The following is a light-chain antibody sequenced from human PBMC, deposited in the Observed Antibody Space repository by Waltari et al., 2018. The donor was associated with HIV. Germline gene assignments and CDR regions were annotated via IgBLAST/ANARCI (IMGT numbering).Light chain of an antibody. V-gene: IGKV1-9*01. CDR2: AAS. CDR1: QGISTY. Sequence: DIQLTQSPSFLSTSVGDRVTITCRASQGISTYLAWYQQKPGKAPKLLIYAASTLQSGVPSRFSGSGSGTEFTLTISSLQPEDFATYSCQHLNGYPHSFGGGTKLEIK. J-gene: IGKJ4*01. CDR3: QHLNGYPHS.